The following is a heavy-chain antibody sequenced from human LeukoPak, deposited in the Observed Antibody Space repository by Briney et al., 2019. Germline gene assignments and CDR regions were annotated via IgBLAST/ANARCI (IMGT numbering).Heavy chain of an antibody. D-gene: IGHD2-21*02. Sequence: GESLKISCKGSGYSFTSYWIGWVRQMPGKGLEWMGIIYPGDSDTRYSPSFQGQVTISADKSISTAYLQWSSLKASDTAMYYCARHEGGAHCGGDCYSDGVDVWGRGTTVTVSS. CDR1: GYSFTSYW. CDR3: ARHEGGAHCGGDCYSDGVDV. V-gene: IGHV5-51*01. J-gene: IGHJ6*02. CDR2: IYPGDSDT.